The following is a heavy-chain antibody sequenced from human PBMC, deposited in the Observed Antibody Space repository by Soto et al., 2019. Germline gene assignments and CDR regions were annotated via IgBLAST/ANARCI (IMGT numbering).Heavy chain of an antibody. D-gene: IGHD5-12*01. CDR1: GFTFSRFG. CDR2: IGYDGSSK. J-gene: IGHJ3*02. Sequence: QVQLVESGGGVVQPGRSLRLSCAASGFTFSRFGMNWVRQAPGKGLEWVAGIGYDGSSKYYADSVKGRLTIFRDNSKNTLYVQMNSLRVEDTAVYHCVRDRVSHSGYGDAFDIWGQGTMVTVSS. CDR3: VRDRVSHSGYGDAFDI. V-gene: IGHV3-33*01.